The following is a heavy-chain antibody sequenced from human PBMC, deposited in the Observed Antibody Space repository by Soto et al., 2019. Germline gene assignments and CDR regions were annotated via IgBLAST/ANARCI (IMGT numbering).Heavy chain of an antibody. CDR3: ARGPALRYYYYYYGRDV. CDR2: INHSGST. V-gene: IGHV4-34*01. D-gene: IGHD3-3*01. CDR1: GGSFSGYY. Sequence: SATLYLTCPLYGGSFSGYYWSWILHPPVKGLEWIGEINHSGSTNYNPSLKSRVTISVDTSKNQFSLKLSSVTAADTAVYYCARGPALRYYYYYYGRDVWGQGTTGTV. J-gene: IGHJ6*02.